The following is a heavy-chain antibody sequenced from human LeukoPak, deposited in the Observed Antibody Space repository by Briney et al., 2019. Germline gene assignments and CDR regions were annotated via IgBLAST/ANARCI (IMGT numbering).Heavy chain of an antibody. CDR2: IYYTGNT. Sequence: SETLSLTCAVSPLSVTNYYWRWIRQPPGKGLEWIGYIYYTGNTNYNPSLKSRVTLSLDTSKNQFSLRLNSVTATDTAVYYCARHASYFYSSPYADWGQGTLVTVSS. CDR1: PLSVTNYY. D-gene: IGHD3-22*01. J-gene: IGHJ4*02. V-gene: IGHV4-59*08. CDR3: ARHASYFYSSPYAD.